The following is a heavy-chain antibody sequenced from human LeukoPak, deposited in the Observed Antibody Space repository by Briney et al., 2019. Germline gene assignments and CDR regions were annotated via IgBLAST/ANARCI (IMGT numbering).Heavy chain of an antibody. Sequence: ASVTVSCKASGYTFTGYYMHWVRQAPGQGREWMGWINPNSGGTNYAQKFQGRVTMTRDTSISTAYMELSRLRSDDTAVYYCARGGQREWLVPRSIWGQGTMVTVSS. D-gene: IGHD6-19*01. CDR3: ARGGQREWLVPRSI. CDR1: GYTFTGYY. V-gene: IGHV1-2*02. CDR2: INPNSGGT. J-gene: IGHJ3*02.